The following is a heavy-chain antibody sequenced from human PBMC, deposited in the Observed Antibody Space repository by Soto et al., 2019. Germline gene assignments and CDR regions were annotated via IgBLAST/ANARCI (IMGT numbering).Heavy chain of an antibody. V-gene: IGHV1-69*06. D-gene: IGHD4-17*01. CDR1: GGTFSSYA. CDR2: IIPIFGTA. CDR3: ARDLLPHGDYGHFDY. J-gene: IGHJ4*02. Sequence: SVKVSCKASGGTFSSYAISWVRQAPGQGLEWMGGIIPIFGTANYAQKFQGRVTMTADKSTSTAYMELSSLRSDDTAVYYCARDLLPHGDYGHFDYWGQGTLVTVSS.